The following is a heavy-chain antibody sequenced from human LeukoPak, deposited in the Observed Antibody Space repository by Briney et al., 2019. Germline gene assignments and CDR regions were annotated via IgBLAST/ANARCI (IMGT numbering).Heavy chain of an antibody. V-gene: IGHV1-2*02. J-gene: IGHJ3*02. CDR3: ARAGQLAVDAFDI. CDR1: GYTFTSYY. D-gene: IGHD6-13*01. CDR2: INPNSGGT. Sequence: ASVKVSCKASGYTFTSYYMHWVRQAPGQGLEWMGWINPNSGGTNYAQKFQGRVTMTRDTSISTAYMELSRLRSDDTAVYYCARAGQLAVDAFDIWGQGTMVTVSS.